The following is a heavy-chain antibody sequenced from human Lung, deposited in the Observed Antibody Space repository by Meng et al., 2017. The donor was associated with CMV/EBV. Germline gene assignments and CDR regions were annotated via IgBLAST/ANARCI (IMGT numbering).Heavy chain of an antibody. V-gene: IGHV3-7*01. Sequence: GSLRLSCAASGFTFSSYWMSWVRQAPGKGLEWVANTKQDGSEKYYVDSVKGRFTISRDNAKNSLYLQMNSLRAEDTAVYYCARGLTTVTTHWFDPWGQGXLVTVSS. D-gene: IGHD4-17*01. J-gene: IGHJ5*02. CDR2: TKQDGSEK. CDR3: ARGLTTVTTHWFDP. CDR1: GFTFSSYW.